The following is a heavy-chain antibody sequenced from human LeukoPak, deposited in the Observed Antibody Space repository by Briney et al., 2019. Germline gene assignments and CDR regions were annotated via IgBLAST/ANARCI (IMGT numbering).Heavy chain of an antibody. CDR3: ARVPMVRGVIIKYYFDY. CDR1: GGSISSGGYY. D-gene: IGHD3-10*01. J-gene: IGHJ4*02. CDR2: IYYSGST. Sequence: SETLSLTCTVSGGSISSGGYYWSWIRQHPGKGLEWIGYIYYSGSTYYNPSLKSRVTISVDTSKNQFSLKLSSVTAADTAVYYCARVPMVRGVIIKYYFDYWGQETLVTVSS. V-gene: IGHV4-31*03.